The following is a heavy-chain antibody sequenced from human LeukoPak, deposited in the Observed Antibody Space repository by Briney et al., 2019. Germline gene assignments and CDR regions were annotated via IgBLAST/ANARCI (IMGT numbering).Heavy chain of an antibody. J-gene: IGHJ3*02. CDR1: GGSISSGDYY. D-gene: IGHD6-13*01. Sequence: PSETLSLTCTVSGGSISSGDYYWSWIRQPPGKGLEWIGYIYYSGSTYYNPSLKSRVTISVDTSKNQFSLKLSSVTAADTAVYYCARVTAAAMDAFDIWGQGTMVTVSS. V-gene: IGHV4-30-4*08. CDR2: IYYSGST. CDR3: ARVTAAAMDAFDI.